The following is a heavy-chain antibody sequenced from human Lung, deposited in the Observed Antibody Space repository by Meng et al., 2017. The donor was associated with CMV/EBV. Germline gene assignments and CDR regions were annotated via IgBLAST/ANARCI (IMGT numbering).Heavy chain of an antibody. Sequence: GGSXRLXXAASGFSFSNYDMHWVRQAPGKGLEWVAIIRYDGSNKYNTDSVKGRFTISRDNSKNTLSLQMNSLGAEDTAVYYCAKNGQGTSGWFYFDLWGQGTLVXVSS. J-gene: IGHJ4*02. D-gene: IGHD6-19*01. V-gene: IGHV3-30*02. CDR3: AKNGQGTSGWFYFDL. CDR2: IRYDGSNK. CDR1: GFSFSNYD.